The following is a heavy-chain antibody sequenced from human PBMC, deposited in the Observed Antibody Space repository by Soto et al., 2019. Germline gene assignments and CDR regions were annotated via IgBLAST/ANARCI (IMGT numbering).Heavy chain of an antibody. J-gene: IGHJ6*02. D-gene: IGHD2-8*02. V-gene: IGHV3-30*03. CDR3: ARDDTGSMDV. CDR1: TVTINVHG. Sequence: PGGSLRLSCTSSTVTINVHGIQWVRQAPGKGLEWVAFISNDGRAQYYADSVKGRFSISRDYSKNTVDLQMNSLRNEETAVYYCARDDTGSMDVWGQGTMVTVSS. CDR2: ISNDGRAQ.